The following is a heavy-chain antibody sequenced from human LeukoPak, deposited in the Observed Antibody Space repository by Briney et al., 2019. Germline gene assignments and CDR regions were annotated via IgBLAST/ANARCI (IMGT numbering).Heavy chain of an antibody. CDR1: GFTVSSNY. J-gene: IGHJ4*02. Sequence: PGGSLRLSCAASGFTVSSNYMNWVRQAPGKGLEWVATIKQDGSEKYYVDSLKGRFTISRDNAKNSLYLQMNSLRAEDTAVYYCARDGKSPNDYWGQGTLVTVSS. D-gene: IGHD1-1*01. CDR2: IKQDGSEK. V-gene: IGHV3-7*01. CDR3: ARDGKSPNDY.